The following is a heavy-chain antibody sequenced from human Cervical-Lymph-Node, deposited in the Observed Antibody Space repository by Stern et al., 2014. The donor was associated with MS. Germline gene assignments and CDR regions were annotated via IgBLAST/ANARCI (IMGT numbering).Heavy chain of an antibody. D-gene: IGHD2-15*01. V-gene: IGHV1-46*01. Sequence: VQLVESGAEVKKPGASVNVSCKASGYTFTHYHIHWVRQAPGQGLEWMAMINPSGGSTTYGQKFHGRFTVTRDTSTSTVYMELRSLRSDDTALYYCARDMVDADKWFDPWGEGTLVTVSA. J-gene: IGHJ5*02. CDR1: GYTFTHYH. CDR2: INPSGGST. CDR3: ARDMVDADKWFDP.